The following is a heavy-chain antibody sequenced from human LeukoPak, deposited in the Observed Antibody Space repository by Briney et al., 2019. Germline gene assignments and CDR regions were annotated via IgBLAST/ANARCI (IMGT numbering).Heavy chain of an antibody. V-gene: IGHV4-59*08. Sequence: SETLSLTCTVSGGSNYWSWIRQPPGKGLEWIGYIHYSGSPNYNPSLKSRVTISIDTSKNQFSLKLNSVTAADTAVYYCARHSNWNGGVDWFDPWGQGTQVTVSS. CDR1: GGSNY. D-gene: IGHD1-20*01. CDR2: IHYSGSP. CDR3: ARHSNWNGGVDWFDP. J-gene: IGHJ5*02.